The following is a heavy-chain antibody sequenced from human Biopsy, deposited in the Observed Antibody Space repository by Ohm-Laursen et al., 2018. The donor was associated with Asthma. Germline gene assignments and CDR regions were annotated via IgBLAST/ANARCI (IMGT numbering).Heavy chain of an antibody. CDR3: ARAVDYSHYYGIDV. CDR2: ISVYNGNT. V-gene: IGHV1-18*01. Sequence: SSVKLSCKTSGYTFNSAAITWVRQAPGQGLEWMGWISVYNGNTKVAQKLQDRVTMITDTSTSTAYMELRSLRSDDTAVYFCARAVDYSHYYGIDVWGQGTTVTVS. J-gene: IGHJ6*02. CDR1: GYTFNSAA. D-gene: IGHD3-10*01.